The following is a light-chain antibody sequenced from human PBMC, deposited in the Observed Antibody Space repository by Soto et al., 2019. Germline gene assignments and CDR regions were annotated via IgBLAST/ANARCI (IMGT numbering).Light chain of an antibody. Sequence: QLVLTQSPSASASLGASVKLTCTRSSGHISYAIAWHQQQPEKGPQDLMKLNSEGSHSKGDGIADRLSGSISGAERDLTISSLQSEDEADYCCQTWGTGIRVFGTGTKVTVL. V-gene: IGLV4-69*01. CDR3: QTWGTGIRV. CDR1: SGHISYA. CDR2: LNSEGSH. J-gene: IGLJ1*01.